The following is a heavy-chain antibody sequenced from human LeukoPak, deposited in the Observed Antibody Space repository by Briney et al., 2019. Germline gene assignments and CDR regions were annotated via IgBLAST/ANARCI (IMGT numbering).Heavy chain of an antibody. Sequence: GASVKVSCKASGYTFTGYYMHWVRQAPGQGLEWMGWINPNSGGTNYAQKFQGRVTMTRDTSISTAYMELSRLRSDDTAVYYCYIVVVVAATQTFDYWGQGTLVTVSS. CDR2: INPNSGGT. V-gene: IGHV1-2*02. J-gene: IGHJ4*02. CDR3: YIVVVVAATQTFDY. CDR1: GYTFTGYY. D-gene: IGHD2-15*01.